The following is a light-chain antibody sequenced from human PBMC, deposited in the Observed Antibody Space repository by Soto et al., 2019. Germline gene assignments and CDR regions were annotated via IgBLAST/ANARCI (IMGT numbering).Light chain of an antibody. J-gene: IGLJ1*01. Sequence: QSVLTQPPSVSGAPGQRVTISCTGSSSNIGAGFDVNWYHQLPGTAPKLLVYGNNNRPSGVPDRFSGSRSGTPASLAITGLQAVDEADYYCQSYDSSLNAYVFGTGTKVTVL. CDR3: QSYDSSLNAYV. CDR2: GNN. V-gene: IGLV1-40*01. CDR1: SSNIGAGFD.